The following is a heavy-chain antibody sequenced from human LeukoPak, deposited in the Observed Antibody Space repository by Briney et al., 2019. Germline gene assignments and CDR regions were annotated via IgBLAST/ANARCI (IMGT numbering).Heavy chain of an antibody. CDR1: GFTFSDFA. CDR2: IRRRSCSGTP. J-gene: IGHJ4*02. V-gene: IGHV3-49*04. CDR3: SRDSHGDDVFDY. Sequence: GGSLRLSCKVSGFTFSDFAMTWVRQAPGKGLEWVGFIRRRSCSGTPGYAASVRGRFTISIDDSKNIAFLQMNNLKTEDTAIYYCSRDSHGDDVFDYWGQGAVVTVSS. D-gene: IGHD3-3*01.